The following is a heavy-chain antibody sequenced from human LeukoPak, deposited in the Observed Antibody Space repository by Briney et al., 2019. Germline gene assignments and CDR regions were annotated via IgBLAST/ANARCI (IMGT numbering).Heavy chain of an antibody. CDR3: ARGCYYERSGYCPFDY. J-gene: IGHJ4*02. CDR1: GFIVSNNY. CDR2: IYSGGGT. D-gene: IGHD3-22*01. V-gene: IGHV3-53*01. Sequence: GGSLRLSCAASGFIVSNNYMNWVRQAPGKGLEWVSLIYSGGGTYYADSVKGRFTISRDNPKNTLYLQMNSLRADDTAVYYCARGCYYERSGYCPFDYWGPGTLVTVPS.